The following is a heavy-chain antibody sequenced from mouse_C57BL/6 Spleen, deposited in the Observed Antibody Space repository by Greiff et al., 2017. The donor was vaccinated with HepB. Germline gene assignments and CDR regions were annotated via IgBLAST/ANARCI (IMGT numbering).Heavy chain of an antibody. D-gene: IGHD1-1*01. CDR3: ARYYYGSSYAAMDY. V-gene: IGHV1-72*01. J-gene: IGHJ4*01. CDR1: GYTFTSYW. CDR2: IDPNSGGT. Sequence: VQLQQSGAELVKPGASVKLSCKASGYTFTSYWMHWVKQRPGRGLEWIGRIDPNSGGTKYNEKFKSKATLTVDKPSSTAYMQLSRLTSEDSAVYYCARYYYGSSYAAMDYWGQGTSVTVSS.